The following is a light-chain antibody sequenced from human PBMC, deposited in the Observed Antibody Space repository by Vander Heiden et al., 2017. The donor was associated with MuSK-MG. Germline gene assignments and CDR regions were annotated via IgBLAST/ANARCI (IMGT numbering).Light chain of an antibody. Sequence: SSELTQDPAVSVALGQTVRITCQGDSLRSYYASWYQQKPGQAPVLVIYGKNNRPSGIPDRFSGSSSGNTASLTITGAQAEDEADYCCNSRDSSGNHVVFGGWTKLTVL. V-gene: IGLV3-19*01. CDR1: SLRSYY. CDR3: NSRDSSGNHVV. J-gene: IGLJ2*01. CDR2: GKN.